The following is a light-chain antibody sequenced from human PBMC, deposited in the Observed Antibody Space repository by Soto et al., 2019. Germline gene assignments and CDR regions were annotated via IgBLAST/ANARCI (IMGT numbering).Light chain of an antibody. J-gene: IGKJ3*01. CDR2: AAS. CDR1: QSISTY. V-gene: IGKV1-39*01. Sequence: DIQMTQSPSSLSASVGDRVTITCRASQSISTYLNWYQQKPGKAPKLLTYAASTLQSGVPSRFSGTGSGTDFTLTISSLQPEDFATYYCQQGSSTLFTFGPGTKVDIK. CDR3: QQGSSTLFT.